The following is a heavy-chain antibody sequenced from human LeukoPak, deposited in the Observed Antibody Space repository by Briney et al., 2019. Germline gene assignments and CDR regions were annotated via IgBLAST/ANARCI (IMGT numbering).Heavy chain of an antibody. V-gene: IGHV3-23*01. CDR1: GFTFRSHA. D-gene: IGHD6-6*01. CDR3: AKGAPSSSSIFDF. J-gene: IGHJ4*02. Sequence: GGSLRLSCVGSGFTFRSHAMSWVRQAPGKRLEWVSALSGSGGDTFYADSVKGRFTISRDNSKNTLYLQLSSLRPDDTAVYYCAKGAPSSSSIFDFWGPGTLVTVSS. CDR2: LSGSGGDT.